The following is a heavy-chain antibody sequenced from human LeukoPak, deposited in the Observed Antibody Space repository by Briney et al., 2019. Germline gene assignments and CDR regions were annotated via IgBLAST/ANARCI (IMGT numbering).Heavy chain of an antibody. CDR3: AKVYRACSGGSCYCPPDY. CDR2: ISTSSSYI. V-gene: IGHV3-21*01. J-gene: IGHJ4*02. Sequence: GGSLRLSCGASGFTFSGYSMNWVRQAPGKGLEWVSSISTSSSYIYYADSVKGRFTISRDNAKKSLYLQMNSLRAEDTAVYYCAKVYRACSGGSCYCPPDYWGQGTLVTVSS. CDR1: GFTFSGYS. D-gene: IGHD2-15*01.